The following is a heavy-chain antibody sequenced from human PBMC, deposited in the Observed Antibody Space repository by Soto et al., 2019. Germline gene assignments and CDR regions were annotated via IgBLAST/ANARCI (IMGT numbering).Heavy chain of an antibody. Sequence: SETLSLTCTVSGGSISSYYWSWIRQPPGKGLEWIGYIYYSGSTNYNPSLKSRVTISVDTSRNHFSLKLSSVTAADTAVYYCARGSYYYDSSGYPPLVDYWGQGTLVTVSS. CDR1: GGSISSYY. CDR3: ARGSYYYDSSGYPPLVDY. CDR2: IYYSGST. V-gene: IGHV4-59*01. D-gene: IGHD3-22*01. J-gene: IGHJ4*02.